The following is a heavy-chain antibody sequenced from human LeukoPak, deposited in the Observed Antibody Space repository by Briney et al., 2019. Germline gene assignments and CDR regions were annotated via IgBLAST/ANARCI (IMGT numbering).Heavy chain of an antibody. CDR3: ARALAYCGGDCYDYFDY. V-gene: IGHV4-61*02. D-gene: IGHD2-21*02. J-gene: IGHJ4*02. CDR2: IYTSGST. Sequence: PSQTLSLTCTVSGGSISSGSYYWSWIRQPAGKGLEWIGRIYTSGSTNYNPSLKSRVTISVDTSKNQFSLKLSSVTAADAAVYYCARALAYCGGDCYDYFDYWGQGTLVTVSS. CDR1: GGSISSGSYY.